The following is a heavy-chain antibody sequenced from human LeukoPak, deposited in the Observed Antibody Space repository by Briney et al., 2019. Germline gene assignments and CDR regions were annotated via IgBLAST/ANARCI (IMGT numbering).Heavy chain of an antibody. Sequence: GASVKVSCKASGYTFTGHYMHWVRQAPGQGLEWMGWINPKNAGTNFAQRFQGRVTMTMDTSISTVYMELSRLRSDDTALYYCARTLYIGAVPGGFDYWGQGTLITVSS. CDR1: GYTFTGHY. D-gene: IGHD6-13*01. J-gene: IGHJ4*02. CDR3: ARTLYIGAVPGGFDY. CDR2: INPKNAGT. V-gene: IGHV1-2*02.